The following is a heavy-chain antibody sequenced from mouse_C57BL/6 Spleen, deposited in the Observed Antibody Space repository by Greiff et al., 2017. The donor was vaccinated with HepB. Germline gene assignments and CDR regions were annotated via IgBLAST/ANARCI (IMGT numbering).Heavy chain of an antibody. CDR3: ARDDYGSSYGYFDV. CDR2: ISDGGSYT. CDR1: GFTFSSYA. D-gene: IGHD1-1*01. J-gene: IGHJ1*03. Sequence: EVQLVESGGGLVKPGGSLKLSCAASGFTFSSYAMSWVRQPPEKRLEWVATISDGGSYTYYPDNVKGRFTISRDNAKNNLYLQMSHLKSEDTAIYYCARDDYGSSYGYFDVWGTGTTVTVSS. V-gene: IGHV5-4*01.